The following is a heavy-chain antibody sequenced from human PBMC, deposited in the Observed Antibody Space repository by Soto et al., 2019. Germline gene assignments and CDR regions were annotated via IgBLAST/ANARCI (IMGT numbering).Heavy chain of an antibody. V-gene: IGHV3-21*01. CDR2: ISKSDYT. J-gene: IGHJ4*02. Sequence: GGSLRLSCTVSGFAFSNYGINWIRQAPGKGLEWVSSISKSDYTYYSDSVTGRFTISRDNAKNSVSLQMNTLRVEDTAVYYCAREDSIIIPAVSDFWGQGTLVTV. CDR1: GFAFSNYG. CDR3: AREDSIIIPAVSDF. D-gene: IGHD2-2*01.